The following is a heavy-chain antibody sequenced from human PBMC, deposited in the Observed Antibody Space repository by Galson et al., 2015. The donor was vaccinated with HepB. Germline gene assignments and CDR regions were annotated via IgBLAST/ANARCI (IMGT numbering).Heavy chain of an antibody. J-gene: IGHJ4*02. Sequence: ETLSLTYTVSGGSISSSSYYWGWIRQPPGKGLEWIGSIYYSGSTYYNPSLKSRVTISVETSKNQFSLKLSSVTAADTAVYYCARLTTTTVVTPDYWGQGTLVTVSS. CDR2: IYYSGST. D-gene: IGHD4-23*01. V-gene: IGHV4-39*01. CDR1: GGSISSSSYY. CDR3: ARLTTTTVVTPDY.